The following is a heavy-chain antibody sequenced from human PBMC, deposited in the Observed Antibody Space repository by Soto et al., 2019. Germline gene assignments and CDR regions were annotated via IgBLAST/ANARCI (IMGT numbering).Heavy chain of an antibody. Sequence: EVQLVESGGDLIQXXXSLRLSCAASGFTVSSNDMSWVRQAPGKGLEWVSLIYSSGSTHYADSVKGRFTISRDNSKNTIHLQMNTLRAEDTAVYYCARRPLNSNGAYWGQGTLVTVSS. V-gene: IGHV3-53*01. D-gene: IGHD3-22*01. CDR2: IYSSGST. J-gene: IGHJ4*02. CDR1: GFTVSSND. CDR3: ARRPLNSNGAY.